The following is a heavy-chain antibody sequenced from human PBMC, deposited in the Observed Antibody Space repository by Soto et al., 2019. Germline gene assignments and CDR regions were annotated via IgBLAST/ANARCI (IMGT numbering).Heavy chain of an antibody. V-gene: IGHV1-18*01. J-gene: IGHJ3*02. Sequence: QVQLVQSGGEVKKPGASVKVSCKASGYTFNSYRISWVRQAPGQGLEWMGWIRVKNGNTNYAQNFQGRFTMTTDTSTSTAYMELRSLRSDDTAVYYCARGPTVGDIWGQGTMVTVSS. D-gene: IGHD2-21*02. CDR3: ARGPTVGDI. CDR2: IRVKNGNT. CDR1: GYTFNSYR.